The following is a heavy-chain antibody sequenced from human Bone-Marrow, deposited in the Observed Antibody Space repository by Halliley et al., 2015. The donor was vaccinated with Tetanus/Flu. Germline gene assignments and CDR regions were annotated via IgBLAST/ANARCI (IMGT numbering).Heavy chain of an antibody. V-gene: IGHV3-30-3*01. D-gene: IGHD2-8*01. CDR1: GFPFSSFA. Sequence: SLRLSCAASGFPFSSFAMFWVRQAPGKGPECMAYIPYDGNNKYSADSVKSRFTISRDNSENTLFLQMNSLRPEDTAVYYCAREYCIKGVCRFDFWGQGTLVTVSS. J-gene: IGHJ4*02. CDR3: AREYCIKGVCRFDF. CDR2: IPYDGNNK.